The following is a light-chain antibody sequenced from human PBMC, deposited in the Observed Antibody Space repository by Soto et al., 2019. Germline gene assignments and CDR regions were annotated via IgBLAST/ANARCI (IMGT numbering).Light chain of an antibody. CDR3: QQSYSSPYT. CDR2: AAS. V-gene: IGKV1-39*01. J-gene: IGKJ2*01. Sequence: DIQMTPSPSSLSASVGDRVTITCRASQSISSYLNWYQQKPGKAPKLLIYAASSLQSGVPSRFSGCGSGTDFTLTISSLQPEDFATYYCQQSYSSPYTLGQGTKLEIK. CDR1: QSISSY.